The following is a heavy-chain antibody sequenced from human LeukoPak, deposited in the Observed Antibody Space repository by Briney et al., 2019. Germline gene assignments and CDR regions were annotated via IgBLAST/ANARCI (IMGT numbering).Heavy chain of an antibody. V-gene: IGHV4-4*02. Sequence: PSGTLSLTCAVSGGSINSDYWWTWVRQSPGKGLEWIGEIYHTGSVNYNLSLESRVTISRDRSKNQFSLMLRSVTAADTAVYYCARHDDFLSAYNYWGQGILVTVSP. J-gene: IGHJ4*02. CDR3: ARHDDFLSAYNY. CDR1: GGSINSDYW. CDR2: IYHTGSV. D-gene: IGHD3-3*01.